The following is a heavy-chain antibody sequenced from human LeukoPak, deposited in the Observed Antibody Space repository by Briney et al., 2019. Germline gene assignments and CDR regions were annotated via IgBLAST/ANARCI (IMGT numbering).Heavy chain of an antibody. CDR2: INWNGGRT. J-gene: IGHJ4*02. CDR3: ARAPYYYDSSGYLDY. D-gene: IGHD3-22*01. V-gene: IGHV3-20*04. CDR1: GFTFDDYG. Sequence: GGSLRLSCAASGFTFDDYGMSWVRQAPGKGLEWVSGINWNGGRTGYADSVKGRFTISRDNAKNSLYLRMNSLRAEDTALYYCARAPYYYDSSGYLDYWGQGTLVTVSS.